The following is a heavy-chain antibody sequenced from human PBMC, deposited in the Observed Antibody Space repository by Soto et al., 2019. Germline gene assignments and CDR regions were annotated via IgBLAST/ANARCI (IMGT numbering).Heavy chain of an antibody. J-gene: IGHJ4*02. Sequence: QVQLQASGPGLVTTSQTLALTCTVSVVSISRGDYYWVWILLPPGKCLEWIGYIYYSGRTYYNPSLKRRVTKSVDTSKIQFSLKLSSVTAADTAVDYCDRGAYYCDSSGYYHYWGQGTLVAVSS. CDR1: VVSISRGDYY. CDR3: DRGAYYCDSSGYYHY. D-gene: IGHD3-22*01. CDR2: IYYSGRT. V-gene: IGHV4-30-4*01.